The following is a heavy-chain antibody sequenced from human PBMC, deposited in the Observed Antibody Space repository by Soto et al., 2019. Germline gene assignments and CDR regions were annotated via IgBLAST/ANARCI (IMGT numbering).Heavy chain of an antibody. Sequence: QVQLVESGGGVVQPGRSLRLSCAASGFTFSDSGMHWVRQAPGKGLAWVAVIWYDGTNKYYVESVRGRFTISRDNSKNTLYLQMDSLRAEDTAIYYCARDSGATRFDYWYFDLWGRGTLVTVSS. CDR2: IWYDGTNK. J-gene: IGHJ2*01. CDR3: ARDSGATRFDYWYFDL. V-gene: IGHV3-33*01. D-gene: IGHD4-17*01. CDR1: GFTFSDSG.